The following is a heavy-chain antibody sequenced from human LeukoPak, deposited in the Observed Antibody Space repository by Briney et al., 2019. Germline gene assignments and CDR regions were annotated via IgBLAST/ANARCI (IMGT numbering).Heavy chain of an antibody. J-gene: IGHJ4*02. Sequence: SETLSLTCTVSGGSISSYYWSWIRQPAGKGLEWIGRIYTSGSTNYNPSLKSRVTMSVDTSKNQFSLKLSSVTAADTAVYYCARGTRGVGAPLARNEYYFDYWGQGTLVTVSS. CDR2: IYTSGST. V-gene: IGHV4-4*07. D-gene: IGHD1-26*01. CDR3: ARGTRGVGAPLARNEYYFDY. CDR1: GGSISSYY.